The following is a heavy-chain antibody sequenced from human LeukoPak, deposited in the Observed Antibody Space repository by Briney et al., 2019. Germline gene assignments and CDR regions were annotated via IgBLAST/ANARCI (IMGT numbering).Heavy chain of an antibody. J-gene: IGHJ5*02. V-gene: IGHV4-59*11. CDR1: GGSISSHY. CDR3: ARDTGYSSSWSRNNWFDP. CDR2: IYYSGST. Sequence: SATLSLTCTVSGGSISSHYWSWIRPPPGKGLEWIGYIYYSGSTNYNPSLKSRVTISVDTSKNQFSLKLSSVTAADTAVYYCARDTGYSSSWSRNNWFDPWGQGTLVTVSS. D-gene: IGHD6-13*01.